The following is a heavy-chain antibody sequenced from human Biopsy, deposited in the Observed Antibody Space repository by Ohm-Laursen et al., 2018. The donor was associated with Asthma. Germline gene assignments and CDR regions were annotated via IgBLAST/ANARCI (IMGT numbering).Heavy chain of an antibody. J-gene: IGHJ3*02. D-gene: IGHD3-9*01. CDR1: GYTFINYA. Sequence: ASLVKVSCKASGYTFINYAIHWVRQAPGQRLEWMGWINAGNGNTKYSQKFQGRVTITRDTSASTAYMDLSSLRSEDTAVYYCARTYYDFLTGQVNDVFAIWGQGTMVTVSS. CDR3: ARTYYDFLTGQVNDVFAI. V-gene: IGHV1-3*01. CDR2: INAGNGNT.